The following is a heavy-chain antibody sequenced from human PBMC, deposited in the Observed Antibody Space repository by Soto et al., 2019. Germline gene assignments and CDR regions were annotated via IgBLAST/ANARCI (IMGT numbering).Heavy chain of an antibody. D-gene: IGHD2-15*01. Sequence: SVKVSCKASGGTFSSYAISWVRQAPGQGLEWMGWIIPICGTANYAQKFQGRVTMTRNTSISTAYMELSSLRSEDTAVYYCARRGVDIVVVVDAFWFDPWGQGTLVTVSS. CDR3: ARRGVDIVVVVDAFWFDP. CDR1: GGTFSSYA. V-gene: IGHV1-69*05. J-gene: IGHJ5*02. CDR2: IIPICGTA.